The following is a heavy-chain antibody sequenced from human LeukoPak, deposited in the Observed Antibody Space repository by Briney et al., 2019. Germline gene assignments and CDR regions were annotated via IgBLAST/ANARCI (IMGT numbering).Heavy chain of an antibody. J-gene: IGHJ3*02. CDR1: GGSISSYY. CDR3: ARDNYDFWSAYAFDI. CDR2: ICYSGST. Sequence: SETLSLTCTVSGGSISSYYWSWIRQPPGKGLEWIGYICYSGSTNYNPSLKSRVTISVDTSKNQFSLKLSSVTAADTAVYYCARDNYDFWSAYAFDIWGQGTMVTVSS. D-gene: IGHD3-3*01. V-gene: IGHV4-59*01.